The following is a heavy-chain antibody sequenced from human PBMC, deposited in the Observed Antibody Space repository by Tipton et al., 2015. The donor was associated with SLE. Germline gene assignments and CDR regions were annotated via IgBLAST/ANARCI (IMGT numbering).Heavy chain of an antibody. CDR3: ARGSSWSPLNSQH. V-gene: IGHV1-8*01. Sequence: VQLVQSGAEVKKPGASVKVSCKASGYTFTSYDINWVRQATGQGLEWMGWMNPNSGNTGYAQKFQGRVAMARNSSISTAYMELSSLRSEDTAVYYCARGSSWSPLNSQHWGQGTLVTVSS. J-gene: IGHJ1*01. D-gene: IGHD6-13*01. CDR2: MNPNSGNT. CDR1: GYTFTSYD.